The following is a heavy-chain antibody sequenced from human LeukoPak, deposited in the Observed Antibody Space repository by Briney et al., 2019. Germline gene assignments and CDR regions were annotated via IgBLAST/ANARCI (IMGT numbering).Heavy chain of an antibody. CDR3: APLAANIFDY. J-gene: IGHJ4*02. Sequence: PGGSLRLSCAASGFTFSSYAMSWGRQAPGKGLEWVSAISGSGSSTYYAGSVRGRFTTSRDNSKRTVYLQMNSLRVEDTAVYYCAPLAANIFDYWGQGTLVTASS. CDR2: ISGSGSST. CDR1: GFTFSSYA. D-gene: IGHD6-25*01. V-gene: IGHV3-23*01.